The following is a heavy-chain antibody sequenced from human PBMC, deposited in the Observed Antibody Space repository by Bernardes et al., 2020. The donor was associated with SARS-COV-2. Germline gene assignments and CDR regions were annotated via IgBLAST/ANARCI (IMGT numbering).Heavy chain of an antibody. J-gene: IGHJ6*02. Sequence: SEPLYLTCTVSGGSISGGYYWSCISQHPGKGLEWIGYIDNSGSTHYNPSLKGRVVILVDTSKKNFSLKLNSVTAADTAVYYCARAPYDWNYQVRRLDVWGQGTTVTVSS. CDR1: GGSISGGYY. CDR2: IDNSGST. CDR3: ARAPYDWNYQVRRLDV. V-gene: IGHV4-31*03. D-gene: IGHD1-7*01.